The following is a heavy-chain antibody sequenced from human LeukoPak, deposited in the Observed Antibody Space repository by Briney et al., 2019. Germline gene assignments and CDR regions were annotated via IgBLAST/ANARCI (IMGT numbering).Heavy chain of an antibody. CDR3: ARRGGSSWSSFDY. V-gene: IGHV3-23*01. Sequence: GGSLRLSCVASGFIFNNYAMNWVRQAPGKGLEWVSGISGLGGSAYYAASVKGRFIISRDNSGNTLFFQLTNLRVEDTAVYYCARRGGSSWSSFDYWGHGTLVTVSS. J-gene: IGHJ4*01. CDR2: ISGLGGSA. D-gene: IGHD6-13*01. CDR1: GFIFNNYA.